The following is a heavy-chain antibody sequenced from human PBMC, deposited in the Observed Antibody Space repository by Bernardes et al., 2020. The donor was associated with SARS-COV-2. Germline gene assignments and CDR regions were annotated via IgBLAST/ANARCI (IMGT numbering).Heavy chain of an antibody. CDR1: GFTFSNYC. J-gene: IGHJ4*02. Sequence: GGSLRLSCAASGFTFSNYCMHWVRQVPGKGLVWVSRIKTDGSSTSYADSVKGRFTISRDNAKNTLYLQMNSLRVEDTAVYYCARGALSGTYGVGDYWGQGTLVTVSS. V-gene: IGHV3-74*01. D-gene: IGHD1-26*01. CDR2: IKTDGSST. CDR3: ARGALSGTYGVGDY.